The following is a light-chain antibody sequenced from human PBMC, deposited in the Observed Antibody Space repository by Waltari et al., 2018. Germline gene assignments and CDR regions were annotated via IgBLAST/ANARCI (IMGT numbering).Light chain of an antibody. CDR3: QQYNIGAT. CDR1: QSVSSN. J-gene: IGKJ3*01. CDR2: ATS. V-gene: IGKV3-15*01. Sequence: ELVMTPSPVLLSVSPGERVTLSCRASQSVSSNLALYQQRPGQAPRLPIYATSTRATGVPARFSGSGSGTEFSLTISSLQSEDLAVYYCQQYNIGATFGPGTKVDIK.